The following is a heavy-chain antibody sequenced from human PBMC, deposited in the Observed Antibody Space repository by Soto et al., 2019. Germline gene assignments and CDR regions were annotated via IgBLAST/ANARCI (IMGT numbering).Heavy chain of an antibody. CDR1: GGTFSSYA. CDR3: AREPEYYYDSSGYYHY. V-gene: IGHV1-69*12. Sequence: QVQLVQSGAEVKKPGSSVKVSCKASGGTFSSYAISWVRQAPGQGLEWMEGIIPIFGTANYAQKFQGRVTITADESTSTAYMELSSLRSEDTAVYYCAREPEYYYDSSGYYHYWGQGTLVTVSS. J-gene: IGHJ4*02. CDR2: IIPIFGTA. D-gene: IGHD3-22*01.